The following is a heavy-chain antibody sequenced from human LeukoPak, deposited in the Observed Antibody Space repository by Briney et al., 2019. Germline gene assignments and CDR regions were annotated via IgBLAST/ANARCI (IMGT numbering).Heavy chain of an antibody. CDR2: IRYHGRET. V-gene: IGHV3-30*02. J-gene: IGHJ5*02. Sequence: GGSLRLSCVSSGFSFSSYGMQSVRQAPGKGLEWVAFIRYHGRETYYADSVKGRFTISRDNPRNTLFLQMNSLRVEDTAVYYCAKGCGYTSDPWGQGTLVTVSS. D-gene: IGHD5-12*01. CDR1: GFSFSSYG. CDR3: AKGCGYTSDP.